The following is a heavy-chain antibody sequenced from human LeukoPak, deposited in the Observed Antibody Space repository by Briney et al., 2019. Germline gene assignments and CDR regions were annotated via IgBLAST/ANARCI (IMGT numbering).Heavy chain of an antibody. J-gene: IGHJ6*03. CDR3: ARDLRYSSGWSASGMDV. V-gene: IGHV4-59*01. CDR2: IYYSGST. Sequence: SETLSLTCTVSGGSISSYYWSWIRQPPGKGLEWIGYIYYSGSTNYNPPLKSRVTISVDTSKNQFSLKLSSVTAADTAVYYCARDLRYSSGWSASGMDVWGKGTTVTISS. CDR1: GGSISSYY. D-gene: IGHD6-19*01.